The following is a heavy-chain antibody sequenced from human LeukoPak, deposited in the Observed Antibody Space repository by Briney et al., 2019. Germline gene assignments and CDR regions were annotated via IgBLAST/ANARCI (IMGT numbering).Heavy chain of an antibody. CDR2: FSSGGSA. CDR3: ARKQTGTMYDV. Sequence: SETLSLTCIVPGGSISSSSYYWAWIRQSPGKGLEWIGSFSSGGSAYYNPSLTSRVSISKDTSDNQFSLRLYSVTAADTAVYYCARKQTGTMYDVWGQGTQVTVSS. CDR1: GGSISSSSYY. V-gene: IGHV4-39*07. J-gene: IGHJ4*02. D-gene: IGHD1-7*01.